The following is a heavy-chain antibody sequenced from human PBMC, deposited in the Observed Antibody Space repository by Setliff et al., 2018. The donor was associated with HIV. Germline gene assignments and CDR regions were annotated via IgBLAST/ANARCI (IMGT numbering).Heavy chain of an antibody. J-gene: IGHJ4*01. D-gene: IGHD2-2*01. Sequence: SETLSLTCTVSGGSISSYYWSWIRQPPGKGLEWIGYIYYSGSTNYSPSLKSRITISADTSKNQLSLNLSSVTAADTAVYYCARGLSSQTYWGTRPLGLDYWGQGSLVTVSS. CDR1: GGSISSYY. V-gene: IGHV4-59*08. CDR2: IYYSGST. CDR3: ARGLSSQTYWGTRPLGLDY.